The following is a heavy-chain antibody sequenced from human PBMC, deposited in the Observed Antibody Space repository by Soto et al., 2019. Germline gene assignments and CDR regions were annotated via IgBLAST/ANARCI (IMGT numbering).Heavy chain of an antibody. CDR3: AREGLLRYSYYYYYGMDV. J-gene: IGHJ6*02. D-gene: IGHD3-9*01. CDR2: ISAYNGNT. Sequence: ASVKVSCKASGYTFTSYVISWVRQAPGQGLEWMGWISAYNGNTNYAQKLQGRVTMTTDTSTSTAYMELRSLRSDDTAVYYCAREGLLRYSYYYYYGMDVWGQGTTVTVSS. CDR1: GYTFTSYV. V-gene: IGHV1-18*01.